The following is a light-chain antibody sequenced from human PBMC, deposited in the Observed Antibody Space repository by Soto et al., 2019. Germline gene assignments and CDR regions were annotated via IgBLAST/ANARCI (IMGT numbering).Light chain of an antibody. J-gene: IGLJ1*01. V-gene: IGLV4-69*01. CDR3: QTWGTGIRV. Sequence: QSVLTQSPSASASLGASVKLTCTLSSGHSSYAIAWHQQQPEKGPRYLMKLNSDGSHSKGDGIPDRFSGSSSGAERYLTISSLQSEDEADYYCQTWGTGIRVFGTGTKLTDL. CDR1: SGHSSYA. CDR2: LNSDGSH.